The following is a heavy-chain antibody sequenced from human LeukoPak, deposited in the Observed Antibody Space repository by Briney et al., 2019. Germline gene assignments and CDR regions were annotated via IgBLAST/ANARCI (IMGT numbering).Heavy chain of an antibody. Sequence: KPGESLKISCQGSGYTFTTYWIGWVRQMPGKGLEWMGIIHPGDSDIRYSPSFKGQVTISADKSISTAYLRWSNLKASDTAMYYCARQITISHFDYWGQGTLVTVSS. J-gene: IGHJ4*02. D-gene: IGHD3-3*01. CDR2: IHPGDSDI. V-gene: IGHV5-51*03. CDR3: ARQITISHFDY. CDR1: GYTFTTYW.